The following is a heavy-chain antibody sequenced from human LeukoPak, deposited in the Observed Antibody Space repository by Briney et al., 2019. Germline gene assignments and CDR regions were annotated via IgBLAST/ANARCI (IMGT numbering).Heavy chain of an antibody. CDR1: GYTFTGYY. V-gene: IGHV1-2*02. D-gene: IGHD6-19*01. CDR2: INPNSGGT. Sequence: ASVKVSCEASGYTFTGYYMHWVRQAPGQGLEWMGWINPNSGGTNYAQKFQGRVTMTRDTSISTAYMELSRLRSDDTAVYYCARDPGALAVAGPPIGYWGQGTLVTVSS. CDR3: ARDPGALAVAGPPIGY. J-gene: IGHJ4*02.